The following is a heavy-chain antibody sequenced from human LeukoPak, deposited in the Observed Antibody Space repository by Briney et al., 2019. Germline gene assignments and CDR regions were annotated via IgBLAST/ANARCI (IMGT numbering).Heavy chain of an antibody. CDR3: AREGGFYRPLDY. Sequence: KPSETLSLTCGVSGGSVSSTNWWTCIRQPPGKGLEWIGEVHLDGRTNFNPSLKSRLTMSVDLSENHVSLKLTSVTAADTAVYYCAREGGFYRPLDYSGQGSVVTVSS. CDR2: VHLDGRT. V-gene: IGHV4-4*02. CDR1: GGSVSSTNW. D-gene: IGHD6-25*01. J-gene: IGHJ4*02.